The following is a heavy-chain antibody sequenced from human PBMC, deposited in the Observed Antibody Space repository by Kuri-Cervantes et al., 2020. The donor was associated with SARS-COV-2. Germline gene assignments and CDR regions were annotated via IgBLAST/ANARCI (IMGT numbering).Heavy chain of an antibody. CDR3: ARDRRGYDFWSGYYFY. J-gene: IGHJ4*02. CDR1: GFTFSSYG. Sequence: GGSLRLSCGASGFTFSSYGMHWVRQAPGKGLEWVAFIRSDGSKKFYADSVKGRFTLSRDNSKNSLYLQMNSLRAEDTAVYYCARDRRGYDFWSGYYFYWGQGTLVTVSS. CDR2: IRSDGSKK. V-gene: IGHV3-30*02. D-gene: IGHD3-3*01.